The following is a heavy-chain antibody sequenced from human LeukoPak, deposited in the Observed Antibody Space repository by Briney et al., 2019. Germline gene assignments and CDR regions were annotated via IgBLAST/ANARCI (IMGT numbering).Heavy chain of an antibody. V-gene: IGHV3-23*01. Sequence: GGSLRLSSAASGFTFSSHAMSWVRQAPGKGLEWVSSISGSGADINYADSVKGRFIIFRDNSKNTLYLQMSGLRAEDTALYYCAKSAIAVAGTGAFDFWGQGAMFTVSS. CDR2: ISGSGADI. CDR1: GFTFSSHA. CDR3: AKSAIAVAGTGAFDF. D-gene: IGHD6-19*01. J-gene: IGHJ3*01.